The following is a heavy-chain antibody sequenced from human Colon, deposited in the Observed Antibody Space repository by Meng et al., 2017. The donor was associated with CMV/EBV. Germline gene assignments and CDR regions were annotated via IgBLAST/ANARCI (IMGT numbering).Heavy chain of an antibody. CDR2: ITWNSGRT. J-gene: IGHJ6*02. D-gene: IGHD1-26*01. V-gene: IGHV3-9*01. CDR1: GFTFDDYA. CDR3: AKDISPVGGATGYHGMDV. Sequence: SCAASGFTFDDYAMHWVRQAPGKGLEWVSSITWNSGRTGYVESVEGRFTISRDNAKNSLYLQMNGLRAEDTALYYCAKDISPVGGATGYHGMDVWGQGTTVTVSS.